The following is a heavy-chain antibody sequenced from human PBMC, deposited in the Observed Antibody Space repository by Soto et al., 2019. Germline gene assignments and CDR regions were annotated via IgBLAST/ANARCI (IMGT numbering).Heavy chain of an antibody. CDR2: IYYSGST. J-gene: IGHJ3*02. V-gene: IGHV4-39*01. CDR3: ARGLGMSSGSYDRGYQACHI. D-gene: IGHD1-26*01. Sequence: PGKGLEWIGSIYYSGSTYYNPSLKSPVTISVDTSKNQFSLKLSSVTAADTAVYYCARGLGMSSGSYDRGYQACHIWGKATMVS.